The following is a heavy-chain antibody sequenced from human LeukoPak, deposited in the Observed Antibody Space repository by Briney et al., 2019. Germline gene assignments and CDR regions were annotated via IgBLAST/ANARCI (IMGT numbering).Heavy chain of an antibody. Sequence: SGGSLRLSCAASGFTFSSYGMHWVRQAPGKGLEWVAFIRYDGSNKYYADSVKGRFTISRDNSKNTLYLQMNSLRAEDTAVYYCAKAFRDRDAFDIWGQGTMVTVSS. CDR2: IRYDGSNK. V-gene: IGHV3-30*02. CDR1: GFTFSSYG. CDR3: AKAFRDRDAFDI. D-gene: IGHD2-21*01. J-gene: IGHJ3*02.